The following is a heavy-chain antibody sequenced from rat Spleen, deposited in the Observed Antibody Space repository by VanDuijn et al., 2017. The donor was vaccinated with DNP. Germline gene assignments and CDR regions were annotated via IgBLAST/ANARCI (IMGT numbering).Heavy chain of an antibody. V-gene: IGHV1-43*01. Sequence: QVQLRQSGAEPAKPGSSVKISCKASGYTFTTYYMTWIKQTTGQGLEYLGYINTGSGGTNYNEKFMGKATLTVDKSSSTAFMQLSSLTPDDSAVYYCARGGTSFAYWGQGTLVTVSS. CDR2: INTGSGGT. J-gene: IGHJ3*01. D-gene: IGHD4-3*01. CDR1: GYTFTTYY. CDR3: ARGGTSFAY.